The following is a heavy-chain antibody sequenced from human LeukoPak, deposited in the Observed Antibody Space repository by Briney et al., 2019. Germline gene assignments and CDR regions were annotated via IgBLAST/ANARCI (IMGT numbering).Heavy chain of an antibody. CDR3: ARRGFWSGYYTDYYYYGMDV. Sequence: SVKVSCKASGGTFSSYAISWVRQAPGQGLEWMGGIIPIFGTANYAQTFQGRVTITADESTSTAYMELSSLRSEDTAVYYCARRGFWSGYYTDYYYYGMDVWGQGTTVTVSS. V-gene: IGHV1-69*13. CDR2: IIPIFGTA. J-gene: IGHJ6*02. CDR1: GGTFSSYA. D-gene: IGHD3-3*01.